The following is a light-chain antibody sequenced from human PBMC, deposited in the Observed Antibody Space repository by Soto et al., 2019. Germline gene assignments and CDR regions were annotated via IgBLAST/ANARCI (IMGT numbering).Light chain of an antibody. Sequence: SYELTQPPSVSVAPGKTARITCGGNNIGSKSVHWYQQKPGQAPVLVIYYDSDRPSGIPERFSGSNSGNTATLTISSVEAGDEADYYCQVWDSSSDPYAVFGGGTKLTVL. CDR3: QVWDSSSDPYAV. J-gene: IGLJ7*01. V-gene: IGLV3-21*01. CDR2: YDS. CDR1: NIGSKS.